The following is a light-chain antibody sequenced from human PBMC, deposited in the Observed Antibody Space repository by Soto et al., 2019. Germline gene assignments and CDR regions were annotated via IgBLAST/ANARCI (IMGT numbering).Light chain of an antibody. J-gene: IGKJ2*01. Sequence: DIQMTQSPSTLSASVGDRVTITCRASPSISSWLAWYQQKPGKAPNLLNYKASSLESGVPSRFSGSGSGIAFTLTISSLQPDDCATYYCQQYISYPYTFGQGTKLEIK. V-gene: IGKV1-5*03. CDR2: KAS. CDR1: PSISSW. CDR3: QQYISYPYT.